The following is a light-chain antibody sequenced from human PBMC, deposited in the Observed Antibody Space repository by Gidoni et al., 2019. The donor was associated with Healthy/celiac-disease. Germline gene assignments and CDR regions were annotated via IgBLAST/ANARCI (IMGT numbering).Light chain of an antibody. CDR2: GKN. Sequence: SSELTQDPAVSVALGQTVRITCQGDSLRSYYASWYQQTPGQAPVLVIYGKNNRPSGIPDRFSGSSSGNTASLTITGAQAEDEADYYCNSRDSSGNHLGVFGGGTKLTV. J-gene: IGLJ3*02. CDR1: SLRSYY. V-gene: IGLV3-19*01. CDR3: NSRDSSGNHLGV.